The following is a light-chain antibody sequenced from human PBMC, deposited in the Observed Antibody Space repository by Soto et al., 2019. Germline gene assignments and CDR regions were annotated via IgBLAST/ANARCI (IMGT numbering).Light chain of an antibody. J-gene: IGKJ2*01. CDR1: QSVRSTF. CDR2: GAS. Sequence: VLPQSPDTLSLSPGDRATLSCRASQSVRSTFLAWYQQKPGQAPRLLIYGASNRAAGIPERFSGSASGTEVTLTLSRLEPDDSAVYYCQQYHDSPMNTFGQGTKLQIK. V-gene: IGKV3-20*01. CDR3: QQYHDSPMNT.